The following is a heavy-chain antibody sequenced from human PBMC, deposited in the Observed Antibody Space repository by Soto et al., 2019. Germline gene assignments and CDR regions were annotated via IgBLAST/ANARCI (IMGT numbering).Heavy chain of an antibody. Sequence: QLQLQESGPGLVKPSETLSLTCTVSGGSISSSSYYWGWIRQPPGKGLEWIGSIYYSGSTYYNPSLKSRVTISVDTSKNQFSLKLSSVTAADTAVYYCARHDLLDSSGYYDWFDPWGQGTLVTVSS. V-gene: IGHV4-39*01. J-gene: IGHJ5*02. D-gene: IGHD3-22*01. CDR1: GGSISSSSYY. CDR2: IYYSGST. CDR3: ARHDLLDSSGYYDWFDP.